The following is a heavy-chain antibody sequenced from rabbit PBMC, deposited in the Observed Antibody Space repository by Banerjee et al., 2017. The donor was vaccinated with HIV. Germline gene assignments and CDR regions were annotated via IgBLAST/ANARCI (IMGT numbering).Heavy chain of an antibody. CDR3: VRESVGYVTYPYTTLMTFNL. CDR1: GFDFSSYG. J-gene: IGHJ4*01. D-gene: IGHD6-1*01. Sequence: QEQLVESGGGLVQPGGSLKLSCKASGFDFSSYGVSWVRQAPGKGLEWIGYIDPVFGSTYYASWVNGRFTISSHNAQNTLYLQLNSLTAADTATYFCVRESVGYVTYPYTTLMTFNLWAQAPSSPS. CDR2: IDPVFGST. V-gene: IGHV1S47*01.